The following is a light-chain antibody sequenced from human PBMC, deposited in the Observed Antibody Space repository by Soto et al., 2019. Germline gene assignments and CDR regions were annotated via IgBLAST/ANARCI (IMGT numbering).Light chain of an antibody. CDR2: EVS. CDR3: CSYAGSTTFYV. Sequence: QSVLTQPASVSGSPGQSITISCTGTSSDVGSYNLVSWFQHHPGKVPKLMIYEVSKRPSGVSNCFSGSKSGNTASLTISGLQAEDEADYHCCSYAGSTTFYVFGTGTKVTVL. V-gene: IGLV2-23*02. CDR1: SSDVGSYNL. J-gene: IGLJ1*01.